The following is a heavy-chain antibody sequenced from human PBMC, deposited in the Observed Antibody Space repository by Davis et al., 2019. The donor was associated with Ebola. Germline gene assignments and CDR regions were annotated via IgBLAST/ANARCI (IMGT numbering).Heavy chain of an antibody. CDR2: IAFDGNNE. CDR3: ARVGIASGTTLKGIDY. CDR1: GFIFSNYA. V-gene: IGHV3-30*14. Sequence: GESLKISCAASGFIFSNYAMQWVRQAPGGGLEWVAVIAFDGNNEYYADSVKGRFTISRDNSKNTLHLQMNRLGEEETAVYYCARVGIASGTTLKGIDYWGQGTLVTVSS. J-gene: IGHJ4*02. D-gene: IGHD1/OR15-1a*01.